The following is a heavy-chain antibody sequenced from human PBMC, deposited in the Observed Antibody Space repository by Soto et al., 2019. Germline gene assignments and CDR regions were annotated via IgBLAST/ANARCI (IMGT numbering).Heavy chain of an antibody. J-gene: IGHJ4*02. V-gene: IGHV1-2*02. CDR1: GYTFTGYY. CDR2: INPNSGGT. D-gene: IGHD4-17*01. Sequence: ASVKVSCKASGYTFTGYYMHWVLQAPGQGLEWMGWINPNSGGTNYAQKFQGRVTMTRDTSISTAYMELSRLRSDDTAVYYCAREGRTTTVVTRERLDYWGQGTLVTVSS. CDR3: AREGRTTTVVTRERLDY.